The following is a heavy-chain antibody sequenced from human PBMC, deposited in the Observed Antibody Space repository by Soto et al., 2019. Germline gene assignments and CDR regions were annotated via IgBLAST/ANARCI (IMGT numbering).Heavy chain of an antibody. Sequence: QVQLQESGPGLVKPSQTLSLTCTVSGGSISSGDYYWSWIRQPPGKGLEWIGYIFYSGSTYYNPSLKSRVTTSVETYKNQFSLNLSSVTAADTADYYCARGNSGSPLSDYWGQGTLVTVSS. D-gene: IGHD1-26*01. V-gene: IGHV4-30-4*01. CDR1: GGSISSGDYY. J-gene: IGHJ4*02. CDR3: ARGNSGSPLSDY. CDR2: IFYSGST.